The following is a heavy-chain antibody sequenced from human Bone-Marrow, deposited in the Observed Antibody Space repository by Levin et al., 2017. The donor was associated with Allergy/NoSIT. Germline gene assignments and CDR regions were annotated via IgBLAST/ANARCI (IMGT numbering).Heavy chain of an antibody. J-gene: IGHJ4*02. CDR1: GFTFSNYA. CDR2: ISTTGGTT. D-gene: IGHD6-6*01. V-gene: IGHV3-64D*06. Sequence: GESLKISCSASGFTFSNYAMYWVRQAPGKGLQYVSAISTTGGTTYYADSVNGRLTISRDNSKNTLYLQMNSLTTEDTAVYYCVTSLISDDRSIFDYWGQGTLVTVSS. CDR3: VTSLISDDRSIFDY.